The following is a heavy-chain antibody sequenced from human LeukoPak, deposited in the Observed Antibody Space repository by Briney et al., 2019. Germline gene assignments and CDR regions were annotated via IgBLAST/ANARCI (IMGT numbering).Heavy chain of an antibody. V-gene: IGHV3-21*01. Sequence: GGSLRLSCAASGFTFSNYGMHWVRQAPGKGLEWVSSISSSSSYIYYADSVKGRFTISRDNAKNSLYLQMNSLRAEDTAVYYCARVTMPYYMDVWGKGTTVTVSS. CDR3: ARVTMPYYMDV. J-gene: IGHJ6*03. CDR1: GFTFSNYG. CDR2: ISSSSSYI. D-gene: IGHD3-10*01.